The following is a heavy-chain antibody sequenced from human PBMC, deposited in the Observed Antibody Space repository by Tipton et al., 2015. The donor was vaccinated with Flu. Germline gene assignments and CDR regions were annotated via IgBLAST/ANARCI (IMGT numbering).Heavy chain of an antibody. Sequence: SLRLSCAASGITSGSSWMNWVRQAPGKGLEWVANIKQDGSVKYYVDSVKGRFTISRDNAKNSLYLQMNSLRAEDTAVYYCARQLGGGDCYWGQGTLVTVSS. CDR1: GITSGSSW. CDR2: IKQDGSVK. J-gene: IGHJ4*02. CDR3: ARQLGGGDCY. V-gene: IGHV3-7*03. D-gene: IGHD2-21*01.